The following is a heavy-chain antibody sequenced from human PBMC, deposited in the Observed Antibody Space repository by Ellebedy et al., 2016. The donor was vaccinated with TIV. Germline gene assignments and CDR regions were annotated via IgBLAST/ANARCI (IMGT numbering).Heavy chain of an antibody. CDR2: IYYNGLT. CDR3: ASHYSASGWRSYFDS. D-gene: IGHD6-19*01. CDR1: GASINNLF. J-gene: IGHJ4*02. Sequence: MPSETLSLTCTVPGASINNLFWSWIRQTPGKGLEWIGYIYYNGLTNSSPSLRSRVTISLGPSKNQFSLNLTSVTAADTAVYYCASHYSASGWRSYFDSWGQGTPVTVSS. V-gene: IGHV4-59*11.